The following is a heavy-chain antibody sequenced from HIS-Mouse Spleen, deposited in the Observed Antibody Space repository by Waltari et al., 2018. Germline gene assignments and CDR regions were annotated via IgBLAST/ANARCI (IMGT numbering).Heavy chain of an antibody. CDR1: GFTFSSYS. Sequence: EVQLVESGGGLVKPGGSLKLSCAASGFTFSSYSMNWVRQAPGKGLEWVSSISSSSSYIYYADSVKGRFTISRDNAKNSLYLQMNSLRAEDTAVYYCASGLVGAPDDAFDIWGQGTMVTVSS. J-gene: IGHJ3*02. CDR3: ASGLVGAPDDAFDI. V-gene: IGHV3-21*01. CDR2: ISSSSSYI. D-gene: IGHD1-26*01.